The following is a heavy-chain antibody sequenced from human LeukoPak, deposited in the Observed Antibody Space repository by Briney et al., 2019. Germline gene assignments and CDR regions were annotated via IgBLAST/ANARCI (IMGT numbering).Heavy chain of an antibody. CDR2: IWYDGSNK. CDR3: ARDHRGVRDYFDY. CDR1: GFTFSSYG. V-gene: IGHV3-33*01. Sequence: GGSLRLSCAASGFTFSSYGMHWVRQAPGKGLEWVAVIWYDGSNKYYADSVKGRFTISRDNSKNTLYLQMNSLRAEDMAVYYCARDHRGVRDYFDYWGQGTLVTVSS. J-gene: IGHJ4*02. D-gene: IGHD3-10*01.